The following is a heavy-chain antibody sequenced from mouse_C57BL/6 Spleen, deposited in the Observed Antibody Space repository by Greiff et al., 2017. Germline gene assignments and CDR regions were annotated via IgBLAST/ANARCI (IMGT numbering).Heavy chain of an antibody. CDR3: ASATWDGYYFDD. J-gene: IGHJ2*01. V-gene: IGHV1-7*01. CDR1: GYTFTGYW. D-gene: IGHD4-1*01. CDR2: INPSSGYT. Sequence: VQLQQSGAELAKPGASVKLSCKASGYTFTGYWMHWVKQRPGQGLEWIGYINPSSGYTKYNQKFKDKATLTADKSSTTAYMQLSSLTSEYSAVYYCASATWDGYYFDDWGPGTTLSVSS.